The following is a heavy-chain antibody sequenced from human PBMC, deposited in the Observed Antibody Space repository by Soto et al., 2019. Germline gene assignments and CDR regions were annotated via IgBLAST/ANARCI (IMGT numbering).Heavy chain of an antibody. CDR2: ISSNGGNT. J-gene: IGHJ4*02. CDR1: AFTFSSYA. CDR3: AREAAGFRRYYFDY. Sequence: EVQLVESGGGLVQPGGSLRLSCAASAFTFSSYAMHWVRQAPGRGLEYVSAISSNGGNTYYANSVKGRFTISRDNSKNTPYLQMGSLRAEDMAMYYCAREAAGFRRYYFDYWGQGTLVTVSS. D-gene: IGHD6-19*01. V-gene: IGHV3-64*01.